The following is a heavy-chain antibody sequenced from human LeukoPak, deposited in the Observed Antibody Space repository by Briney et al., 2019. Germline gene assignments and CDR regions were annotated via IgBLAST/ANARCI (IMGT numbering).Heavy chain of an antibody. V-gene: IGHV3-30*18. J-gene: IGHJ6*02. CDR3: AKYKGAALYYHYGMDV. D-gene: IGHD6-13*01. CDR2: ILNDGSNT. CDR1: GFTFRNFV. Sequence: PGGSLRLSCAASGFTFRNFVMHWVRQAPGKGLEWVAGILNDGSNTDYPDSVKGRLTISRDNSKNTLYLQMNSLRDEDTAVYYCAKYKGAALYYHYGMDVWGQGTTVIVSS.